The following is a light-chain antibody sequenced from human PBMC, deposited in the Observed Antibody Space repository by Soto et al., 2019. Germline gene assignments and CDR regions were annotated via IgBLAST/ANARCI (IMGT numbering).Light chain of an antibody. J-gene: IGKJ4*01. V-gene: IGKV1-39*01. CDR1: QSISSY. Sequence: DIQMTQSPSSLSASVGDRITITCRASQSISSYLNWYQYKPGKAPKLLIYAASSLQSGVPSRFSGSGSGTDFTLTISSLQPEDFATYYCQQSYNTPLTFGGGTKVDIK. CDR3: QQSYNTPLT. CDR2: AAS.